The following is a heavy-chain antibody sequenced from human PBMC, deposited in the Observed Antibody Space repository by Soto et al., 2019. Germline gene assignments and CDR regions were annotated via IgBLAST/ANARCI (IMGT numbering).Heavy chain of an antibody. J-gene: IGHJ5*02. CDR2: IYYSGHT. D-gene: IGHD6-19*01. V-gene: IGHV4-30-4*01. Sequence: PSETLSLTCTVSGGSITSGDNYWSWIRQPPGKGLEWIGYIYYSGHTYYNPSLKSRLTISVDTSKNQFSLKLSSVAAADTAVYYCARAYRRGWGRRLFCSLGQGALVNGSS. CDR3: ARAYRRGWGRRLFCS. CDR1: GGSITSGDNY.